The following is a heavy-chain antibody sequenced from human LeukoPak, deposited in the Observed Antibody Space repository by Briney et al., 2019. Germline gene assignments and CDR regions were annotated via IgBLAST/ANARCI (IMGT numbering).Heavy chain of an antibody. J-gene: IGHJ6*03. D-gene: IGHD5-24*01. CDR1: GFTFGDYY. CDR3: VRVGNRDQDCYYSYMDV. V-gene: IGHV3-11*01. Sequence: GGSLRLSCAASGFTFGDYYMSWIRQAPGGGLEWVSHISSRSGAAIYYADSVKGRLTISRDNAQNSLYLQMDSLRAEDTALYYCVRVGNRDQDCYYSYMDVWGRGTTVIVSS. CDR2: ISSRSGAAI.